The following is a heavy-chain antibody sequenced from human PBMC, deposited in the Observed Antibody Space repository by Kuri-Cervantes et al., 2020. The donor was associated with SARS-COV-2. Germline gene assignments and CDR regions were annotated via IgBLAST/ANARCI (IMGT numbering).Heavy chain of an antibody. CDR1: GFLFSASA. CDR2: VRGKANNYAT. Sequence: GESLKISCEVSGFLFSASATHWVRQASGKGLEWVGRVRGKANNYATAYAASVKGRFTISRDDSKNTLYLQMNSLKTEDTAVYYCTTEDSSGWYNWFDPWGQGTLVTVSS. CDR3: TTEDSSGWYNWFDP. J-gene: IGHJ5*02. D-gene: IGHD6-19*01. V-gene: IGHV3-73*01.